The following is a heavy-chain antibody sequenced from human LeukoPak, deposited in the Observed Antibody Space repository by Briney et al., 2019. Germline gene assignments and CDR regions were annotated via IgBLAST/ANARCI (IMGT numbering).Heavy chain of an antibody. D-gene: IGHD3-3*01. J-gene: IGHJ4*02. Sequence: GASVKVSCKASGGTFSSYAISWVRQAPGQGLEWMRGIIPIFGTANYAQKFQGRVTITADESTSTAYMELSSLRSEDTAVYYCARASDRAQNYDFWSGYFSRFDYWGQGTLVTVSS. CDR3: ARASDRAQNYDFWSGYFSRFDY. V-gene: IGHV1-69*01. CDR1: GGTFSSYA. CDR2: IIPIFGTA.